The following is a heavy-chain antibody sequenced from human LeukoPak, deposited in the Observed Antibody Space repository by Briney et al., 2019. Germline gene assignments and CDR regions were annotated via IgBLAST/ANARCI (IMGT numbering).Heavy chain of an antibody. CDR3: AKGATIFGVVTVTGFDY. CDR1: GFTFSSYS. D-gene: IGHD3-3*01. Sequence: PGGSLRLSCAASGFTFSSYSVNWVRQAPGKGLEWVSSITSSSGYIFYADSVKGRFTISRDNAKNSLYLQMNSLRAEDMALYYCAKGATIFGVVTVTGFDYWGQGTLVTVSS. CDR2: ITSSSGYI. V-gene: IGHV3-21*04. J-gene: IGHJ4*02.